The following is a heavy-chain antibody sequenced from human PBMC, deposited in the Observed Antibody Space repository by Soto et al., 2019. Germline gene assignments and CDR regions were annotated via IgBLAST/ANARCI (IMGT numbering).Heavy chain of an antibody. CDR3: ASLITMIVI. Sequence: LRLSYAASGFTFSSYAMHWVRQAPGKGLEWVAVISYDGSNKYYADSVKGRFTISRDNSKNTLYLQMNSLRAEDTAVYYCASLITMIVIWGQGTMVTVSS. V-gene: IGHV3-30-3*01. D-gene: IGHD3-22*01. J-gene: IGHJ3*02. CDR2: ISYDGSNK. CDR1: GFTFSSYA.